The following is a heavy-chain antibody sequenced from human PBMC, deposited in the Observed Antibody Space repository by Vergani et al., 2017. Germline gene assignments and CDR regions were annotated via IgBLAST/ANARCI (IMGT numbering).Heavy chain of an antibody. J-gene: IGHJ6*03. D-gene: IGHD2-15*01. Sequence: QVQLQESGPGLVKPSETLSLTCTVSGGSISSYYWSWIRQPPGKGLEWIGYIYYSGSTNYNPSLKSRVTISVDTSKSQFSLRLSSVTAADTAVYYCARAVAGRDSYYYYYMDVWGKATTVTV. V-gene: IGHV4-59*01. CDR1: GGSISSYY. CDR2: IYYSGST. CDR3: ARAVAGRDSYYYYYMDV.